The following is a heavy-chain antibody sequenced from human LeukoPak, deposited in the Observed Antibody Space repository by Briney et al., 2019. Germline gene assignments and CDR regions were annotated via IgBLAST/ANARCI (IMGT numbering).Heavy chain of an antibody. CDR2: INHSGST. V-gene: IGHV4-34*01. J-gene: IGHJ6*03. D-gene: IGHD6-19*01. Sequence: SETLSLTCAVYGGSFSGYYWSWIRQPPGKGLEWIGEINHSGSTNYNPSLKSRVTISVDTSKNQFSLKLSSVTAADTAVYYCARSVYMGIAVAHRYYYYYMDVWGKGTTVTVSS. CDR1: GGSFSGYY. CDR3: ARSVYMGIAVAHRYYYYYMDV.